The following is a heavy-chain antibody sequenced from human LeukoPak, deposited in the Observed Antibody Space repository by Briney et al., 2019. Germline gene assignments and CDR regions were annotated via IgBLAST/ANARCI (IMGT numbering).Heavy chain of an antibody. CDR1: GFTFSSYE. CDR3: AREADTALVKYFDY. Sequence: GGSLRLSCAASGFTFSSYEMNWVRQAPGKGLEWVPYISSSGSTIYYADSVKGRFTISRDNAKNSLCLQMHSLRAEDTAVYYCAREADTALVKYFDYWGQGTLVTVSS. D-gene: IGHD5-18*01. V-gene: IGHV3-48*03. CDR2: ISSSGSTI. J-gene: IGHJ4*02.